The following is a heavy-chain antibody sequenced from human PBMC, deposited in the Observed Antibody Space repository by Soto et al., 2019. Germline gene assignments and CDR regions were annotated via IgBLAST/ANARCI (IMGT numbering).Heavy chain of an antibody. D-gene: IGHD5-12*01. Sequence: ASVKVSCKASGYTFSTYDINWVRQATGQGLEWMGWMNPNSGKTGYSQKFQGRVTMTRNTSISTAYMELSSLSSEDTGVYYCARSVPSRDIVDPWGQGTLVTVSS. J-gene: IGHJ5*02. V-gene: IGHV1-8*01. CDR1: GYTFSTYD. CDR2: MNPNSGKT. CDR3: ARSVPSRDIVDP.